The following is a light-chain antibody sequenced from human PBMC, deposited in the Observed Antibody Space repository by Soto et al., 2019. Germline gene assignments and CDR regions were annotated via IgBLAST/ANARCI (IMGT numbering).Light chain of an antibody. Sequence: QSVLTQPPSLSAAPGQKVTISCSGSSPNIGNNYVSWYQQLPGTAPKLLISENNQRPSGIPDRFSGSKSGTSATLDITGLQTGDEADYYCGTWDSSLSAVVFGGGTKLTVL. V-gene: IGLV1-51*02. CDR2: ENN. J-gene: IGLJ2*01. CDR3: GTWDSSLSAVV. CDR1: SPNIGNNY.